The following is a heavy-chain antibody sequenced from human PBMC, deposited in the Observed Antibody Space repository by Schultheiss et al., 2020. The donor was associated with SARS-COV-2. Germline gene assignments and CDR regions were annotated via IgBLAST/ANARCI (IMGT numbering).Heavy chain of an antibody. CDR3: ARRGSYSDFDY. CDR2: IYHSGST. D-gene: IGHD1-26*01. CDR1: GYSISSGYY. V-gene: IGHV4-38-2*01. J-gene: IGHJ4*02. Sequence: SETLSLTCAVSGYSISSGYYWGWIRQPPGKGLEWIGSIYHSGSTYYNPSLKSRVTISVDTSKNQFSLKLSSVTAVDTAVYYCARRGSYSDFDYWGQGTLVTVSS.